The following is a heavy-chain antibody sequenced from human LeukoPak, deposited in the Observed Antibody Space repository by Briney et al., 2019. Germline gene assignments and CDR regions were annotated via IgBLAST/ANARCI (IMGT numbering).Heavy chain of an antibody. CDR1: GFTFSYYA. CDR3: VKGDYSGYTFPAFDY. J-gene: IGHJ4*02. CDR2: ITSGGGST. Sequence: QPGGSLRLSCSASGFTFSYYAMHWVRQAPGKGLEYVSGITSGGGSTYYTDSVKGRFTISRDNSNNTLYLQMSSLRAEDTAVYYCVKGDYSGYTFPAFDYWGQGTLVSVSS. D-gene: IGHD5-12*01. V-gene: IGHV3-64D*06.